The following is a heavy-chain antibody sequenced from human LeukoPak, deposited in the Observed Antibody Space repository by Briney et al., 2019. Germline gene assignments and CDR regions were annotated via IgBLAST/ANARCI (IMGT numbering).Heavy chain of an antibody. J-gene: IGHJ5*02. V-gene: IGHV3-21*01. D-gene: IGHD6-13*01. CDR3: ARVPLSYSSSWTQP. Sequence: PGGSLRLSCAASGFTFSSYSMNWVRQAPGKGLEWVSSISSSSSYIYYADSVKGRFTISRDNAKNSLYLQMNSLRAEDTAVYYCARVPLSYSSSWTQPWGQGTLVTVSS. CDR1: GFTFSSYS. CDR2: ISSSSSYI.